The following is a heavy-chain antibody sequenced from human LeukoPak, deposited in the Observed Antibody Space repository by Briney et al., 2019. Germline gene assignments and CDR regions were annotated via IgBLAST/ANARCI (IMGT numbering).Heavy chain of an antibody. CDR1: GFTFSSYA. Sequence: GGSLRLSCAASGFTFSSYAMHWVRQAPGKGLEWVAVISYDGSNKYYADSVKGRFTISRDNSKNTLYLQMNSLRAGDTAVYYCARGGSSWYRGVHVLRAEIVEDYWGQGTLVTVSS. V-gene: IGHV3-30-3*01. J-gene: IGHJ4*02. CDR3: ARGGSSWYRGVHVLRAEIVEDY. CDR2: ISYDGSNK. D-gene: IGHD6-13*01.